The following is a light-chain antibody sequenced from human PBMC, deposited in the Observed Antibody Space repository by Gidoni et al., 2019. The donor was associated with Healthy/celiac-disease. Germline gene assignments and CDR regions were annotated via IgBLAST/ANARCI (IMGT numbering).Light chain of an antibody. Sequence: DIVMTQAPDSLAVSLGERATINCKSSQSVLYSSNNKNYLAWYQQKPGQPPKLLIYWASTRESGVPDRFSGSGSGTYFTLTISSLQAEDVAVYYCQPYYSTPFPFGPGTKVDIQ. CDR1: QSVLYSSNNKNY. J-gene: IGKJ3*01. CDR2: WAS. CDR3: QPYYSTPFP. V-gene: IGKV4-1*01.